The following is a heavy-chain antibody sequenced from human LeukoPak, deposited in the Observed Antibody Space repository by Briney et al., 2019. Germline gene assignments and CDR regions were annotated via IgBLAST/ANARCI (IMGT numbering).Heavy chain of an antibody. D-gene: IGHD4/OR15-4a*01. Sequence: GGSLRLSCAASAFTFTAFRMVWVRQAPGKGLEWVAHIKQDGSEKYYVESVKGRFTISRDNARNLVFLQMSSLRAEDTAMYYCTRANFGANDCGQGTLVTVSS. J-gene: IGHJ4*02. V-gene: IGHV3-7*01. CDR3: TRANFGAND. CDR1: AFTFTAFR. CDR2: IKQDGSEK.